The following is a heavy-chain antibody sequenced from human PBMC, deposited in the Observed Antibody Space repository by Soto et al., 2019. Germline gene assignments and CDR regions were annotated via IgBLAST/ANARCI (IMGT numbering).Heavy chain of an antibody. CDR2: ISGSGGST. CDR1: GFTFSSYA. J-gene: IGHJ3*02. Sequence: GGSLGLSCAASGFTFSSYAMSWVRQAPGKGLEWVSAISGSGGSTYYADSVKGRFTISRDNSKNTRYLQMNSLRAEDTAVYYCAKRGNYDCWSGDAFDIWGQGTMVTVSS. V-gene: IGHV3-23*01. CDR3: AKRGNYDCWSGDAFDI. D-gene: IGHD3-3*01.